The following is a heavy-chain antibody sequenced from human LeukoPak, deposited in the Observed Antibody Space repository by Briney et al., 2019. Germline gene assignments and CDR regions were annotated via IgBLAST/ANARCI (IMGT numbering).Heavy chain of an antibody. CDR1: GGSISSSSYY. D-gene: IGHD2-15*01. J-gene: IGHJ4*02. CDR3: AREGWSYYFDY. Sequence: SESLSLTCTVSGGSISSSSYYWSWIRQPPGKGLEWIGYIYYTGSTNHNPSLKSRVTISVDTSKNQFSLKLSSVTAADTAVYYCAREGWSYYFDYWGQGTLVTVSS. V-gene: IGHV4-61*01. CDR2: IYYTGST.